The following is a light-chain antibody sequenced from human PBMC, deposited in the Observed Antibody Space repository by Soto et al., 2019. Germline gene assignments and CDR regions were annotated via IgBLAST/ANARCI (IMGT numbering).Light chain of an antibody. CDR3: QQYRSASYT. V-gene: IGKV3-20*01. CDR1: QSVSSNY. Sequence: EIVLTQSPATLSLSPGERATLSCRASQSVSSNYLAWYQQKPGQAPRLLISGTSSRATGIPDRFSGSGSGTDFTLTISRLEPEDFAVYYCQQYRSASYTFGQGTKLEIK. J-gene: IGKJ2*01. CDR2: GTS.